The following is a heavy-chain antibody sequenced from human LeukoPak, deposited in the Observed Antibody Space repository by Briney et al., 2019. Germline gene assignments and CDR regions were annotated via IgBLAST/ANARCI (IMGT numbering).Heavy chain of an antibody. V-gene: IGHV4-34*01. Sequence: SETLSLTCAAYGDSFSGYYRSWIRQSPGTGLEWIGEVNDRGTTNYNPNLKSRVTISVVTSSNQFSLKLTSVTAADTAIYFCATRRGGPYPYYFDHWDQGALVTVSS. CDR2: VNDRGTT. CDR3: ATRRGGPYPYYFDH. D-gene: IGHD2-15*01. J-gene: IGHJ4*02. CDR1: GDSFSGYY.